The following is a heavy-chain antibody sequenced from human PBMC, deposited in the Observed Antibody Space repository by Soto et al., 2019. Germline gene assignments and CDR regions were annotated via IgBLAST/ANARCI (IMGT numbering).Heavy chain of an antibody. V-gene: IGHV3-7*01. CDR3: ARGPPDIVVVPAAMWS. Sequence: GGSLRLSCAASGFTFSSYWMSWVRQAPGKGLEWVANIKQDGSEKYYVDSVKGRFTISRDNAKNSLYLQMNSLRAEDTAVYYCARGPPDIVVVPAAMWSWGQGTLVTVSS. CDR2: IKQDGSEK. CDR1: GFTFSSYW. D-gene: IGHD2-2*01. J-gene: IGHJ4*02.